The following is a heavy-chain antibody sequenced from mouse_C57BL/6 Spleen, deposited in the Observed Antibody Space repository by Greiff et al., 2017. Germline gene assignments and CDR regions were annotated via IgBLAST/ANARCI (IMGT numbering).Heavy chain of an antibody. CDR2: IDPDTGGT. J-gene: IGHJ2*01. CDR3: TRRDGYHYCDY. D-gene: IGHD2-3*01. Sequence: VKLMESGAELVRPGASVTMSCKASGYTFTDYEMHWVKQTHVHGLEWIGAIDPDTGGTAYNQKFKGKAILTAEQSSSTAYMELRSLTSEDSAVYYCTRRDGYHYCDYWGQGTTLTVSA. CDR1: GYTFTDYE. V-gene: IGHV1-15*01.